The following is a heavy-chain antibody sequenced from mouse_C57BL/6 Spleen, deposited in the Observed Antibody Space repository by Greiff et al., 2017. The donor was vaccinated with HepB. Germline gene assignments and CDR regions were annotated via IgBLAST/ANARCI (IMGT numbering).Heavy chain of an antibody. CDR2: INPSTGGT. CDR1: GYSFTGYY. J-gene: IGHJ2*01. CDR3: AREKEYYGSGDDYFDY. Sequence: EVQLQQSGPELVKPGASVKISCKASGYSFTGYYMNWVKQSPEKSLEWIGEINPSTGGTTYNQKFKAKATLTVDKSSSTAYMQLKSLTSEDSAVYYCAREKEYYGSGDDYFDYWGQGTTLTVSS. D-gene: IGHD1-1*01. V-gene: IGHV1-42*01.